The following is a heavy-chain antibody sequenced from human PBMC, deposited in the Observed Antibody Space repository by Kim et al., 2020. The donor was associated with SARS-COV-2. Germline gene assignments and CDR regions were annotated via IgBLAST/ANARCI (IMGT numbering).Heavy chain of an antibody. V-gene: IGHV3-30*04. CDR2: ISYDGSNK. CDR3: ARDAGELRYFDWYQKSYYYGMDV. Sequence: GGSLRLSCAASGFTFSSYAMHWVRQAPGKGLEWVAVISYDGSNKYYADSVKGRFTISRDNSKNTLYLQMNSLRAEDTAVYYCARDAGELRYFDWYQKSYYYGMDVWGEGTTVTVSS. D-gene: IGHD3-9*01. J-gene: IGHJ6*04. CDR1: GFTFSSYA.